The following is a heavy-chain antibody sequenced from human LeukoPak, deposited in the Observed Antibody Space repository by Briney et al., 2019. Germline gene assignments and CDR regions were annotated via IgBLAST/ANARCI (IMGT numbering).Heavy chain of an antibody. V-gene: IGHV3-23*01. J-gene: IGHJ6*03. Sequence: GGSLRLSCAASGFTFSNYAMSWVRQAPGKGLEWVSTISGPGSSTYSADSVKGRFTISRDNSKNTLYLQMNSLRAEDTAVYYCAREGYTQGYYYYMDVWGKGTTATVSS. CDR2: ISGPGSST. CDR3: AREGYTQGYYYYMDV. CDR1: GFTFSNYA. D-gene: IGHD2-2*02.